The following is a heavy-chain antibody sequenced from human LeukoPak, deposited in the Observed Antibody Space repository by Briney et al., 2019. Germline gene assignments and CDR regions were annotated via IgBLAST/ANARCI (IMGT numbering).Heavy chain of an antibody. Sequence: GRSLRLSCAASGFTFDDYAMHWVRQAPGKGLEGVSGISWNSGSIVYADSVKGRFTISRDNAKNSLYLQMNSLRAEDMALYYCAKANYDILTGYIDYWGQGTLVTVSS. D-gene: IGHD3-9*01. CDR2: ISWNSGSI. J-gene: IGHJ4*02. V-gene: IGHV3-9*03. CDR3: AKANYDILTGYIDY. CDR1: GFTFDDYA.